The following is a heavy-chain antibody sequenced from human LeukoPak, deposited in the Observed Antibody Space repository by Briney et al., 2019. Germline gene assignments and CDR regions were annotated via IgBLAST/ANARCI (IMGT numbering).Heavy chain of an antibody. J-gene: IGHJ3*02. Sequence: QSGGSLRLSCAASGFTFSDYHMDWVRQAPGKGLEWIGRVRDKARNYNTEYVASVKGRFTISRDGSKNSLYLQMDSLKTEDTAVYFCARDGGEGDHSASDIWGQGTMVTVSS. D-gene: IGHD3-16*01. V-gene: IGHV3-72*01. CDR3: ARDGGEGDHSASDI. CDR2: VRDKARNYNT. CDR1: GFTFSDYH.